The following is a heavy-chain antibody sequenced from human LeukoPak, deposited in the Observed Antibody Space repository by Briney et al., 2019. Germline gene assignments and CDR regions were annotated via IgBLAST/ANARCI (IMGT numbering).Heavy chain of an antibody. D-gene: IGHD6-19*01. J-gene: IGHJ4*02. Sequence: PSETLSLTCTVSGASLSTSSWTWFRQPPGKGLECIGFIYYSGTAHYHPSLKSRVTISLDTSKNQFSLRLSSVTAADTAIYYCARHFSNGWSDKWGQGTLVTVS. CDR1: GASLSTSS. CDR3: ARHFSNGWSDK. V-gene: IGHV4-59*08. CDR2: IYYSGTA.